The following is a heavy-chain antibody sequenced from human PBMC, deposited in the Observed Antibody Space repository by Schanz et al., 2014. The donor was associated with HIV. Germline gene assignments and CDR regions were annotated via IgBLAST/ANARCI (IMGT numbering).Heavy chain of an antibody. D-gene: IGHD6-25*01. Sequence: QVQLVESGGGVVQPGKSLRLSCAASGFTFRNFGMHWVRQAPGKGLEWVAVISYDGSNKYYADSVKGRFTISRDNSKNRLYLQMNSLRAEDTAVYFCATCGYGSDPAYFDNWGQGTQVTVSS. J-gene: IGHJ4*02. CDR3: ATCGYGSDPAYFDN. CDR2: ISYDGSNK. V-gene: IGHV3-30*03. CDR1: GFTFRNFG.